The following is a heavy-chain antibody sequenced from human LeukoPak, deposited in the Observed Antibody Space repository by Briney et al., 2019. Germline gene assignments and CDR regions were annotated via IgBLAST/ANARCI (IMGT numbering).Heavy chain of an antibody. CDR2: INTDGTNT. J-gene: IGHJ3*02. V-gene: IGHV3-74*01. Sequence: GGSLRLSCAASGFSFRSYWMHWVRQAPGKGLVWVSRINTDGTNTGYADSVKGRFTISRDNSKNTLYLQMNSLRAEDTAVYYCAKDTYYDFWSGPENAFDIWGQGTMVTVSS. CDR3: AKDTYYDFWSGPENAFDI. D-gene: IGHD3-3*01. CDR1: GFSFRSYW.